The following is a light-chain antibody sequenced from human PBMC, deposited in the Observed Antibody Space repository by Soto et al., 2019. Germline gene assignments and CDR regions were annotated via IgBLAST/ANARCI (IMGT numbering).Light chain of an antibody. V-gene: IGKV3-15*01. CDR1: QNLSRN. Sequence: EMVMTQSPATLSVSPGERATLSCRASQNLSRNLDWYQQQPGQAPRILIFYASTRATGIPARFSGSGSGTEFTRTISSLQSEDFAVYYCQQYDKWPHTFGQGTKLEIK. J-gene: IGKJ2*01. CDR2: YAS. CDR3: QQYDKWPHT.